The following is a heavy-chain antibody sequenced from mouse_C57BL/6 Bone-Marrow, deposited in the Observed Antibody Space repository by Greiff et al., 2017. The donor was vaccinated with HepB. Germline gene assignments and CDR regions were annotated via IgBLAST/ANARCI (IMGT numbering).Heavy chain of an antibody. D-gene: IGHD2-1*01. Sequence: VQLQQSGAELVRPGASVKLSCTASGFNIKDDYMHWVKQRPEQGLEWIGWIDPENGDTEYASKFQGKATITADTSSNTAYLQHSSLTSEDTAVYYCTTVYYGNYGGGFDYWGQGTTLTVSS. V-gene: IGHV14-4*01. CDR1: GFNIKDDY. CDR3: TTVYYGNYGGGFDY. J-gene: IGHJ2*01. CDR2: IDPENGDT.